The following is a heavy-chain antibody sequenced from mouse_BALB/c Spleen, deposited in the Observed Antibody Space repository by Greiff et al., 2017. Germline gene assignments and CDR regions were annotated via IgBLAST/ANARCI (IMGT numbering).Heavy chain of an antibody. D-gene: IGHD1-1*01. CDR1: GFNIKDYY. V-gene: IGHV14-4*02. CDR3: NAYYYGSEDYFDY. CDR2: IDPENGDT. Sequence: DVKLQESGAELVRSGASVKLSCTASGFNIKDYYMHWVKQRPEQGLEWIGWIDPENGDTEYAPKFQGKATMTADTSSNTAYLQLSSLTSEDTAVYYCNAYYYGSEDYFDYWGQGTTLTVSS. J-gene: IGHJ2*01.